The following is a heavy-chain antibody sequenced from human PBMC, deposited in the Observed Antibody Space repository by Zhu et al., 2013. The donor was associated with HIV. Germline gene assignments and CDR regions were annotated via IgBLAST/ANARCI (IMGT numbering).Heavy chain of an antibody. J-gene: IGHJ4*02. CDR1: GYSISSGYY. V-gene: IGHV4-38-2*02. D-gene: IGHD1-26*01. CDR2: IYHSGST. CDR3: ARDLDTGRYEADY. Sequence: QVQLQESGPGLVKPSETLSLTCTVSGYSISSGYYWGWIRQPPGKGLEWIGSIYHSGSTYYNPSLKSRLTISVDTSKNQFSLKLSSVTAADTAVYYCARDLDTGRYEADYWGQGTLVTVSS.